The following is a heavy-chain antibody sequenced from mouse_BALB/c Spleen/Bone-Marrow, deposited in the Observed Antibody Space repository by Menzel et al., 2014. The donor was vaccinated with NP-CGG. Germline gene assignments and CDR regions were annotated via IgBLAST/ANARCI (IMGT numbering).Heavy chain of an antibody. CDR1: GYTFTSYY. D-gene: IGHD2-4*01. J-gene: IGHJ2*01. CDR3: TRSTKITYFDY. V-gene: IGHV1S81*02. Sequence: VQLQQSGAELVKPGASVKLSCKASGYTFTSYYMYWVKQRPGQGLEWIGEINPSNGGTNFNEKSKSKATLTVDKSSSTAYVQLSSLTSEDSAVYYCTRSTKITYFDYWGQGTTLTVSS. CDR2: INPSNGGT.